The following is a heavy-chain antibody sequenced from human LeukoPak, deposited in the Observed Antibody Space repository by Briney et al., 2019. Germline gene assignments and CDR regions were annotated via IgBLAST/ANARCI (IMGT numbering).Heavy chain of an antibody. Sequence: ASVKVSCKTSGYTFTGYYMHWVRQAPGQGLEWMGWINPNTGGTNYAQKFQGRVTMTSDTSISTAYMELSSLKSDDTAMYYSARAPMIVVVFPPRLDFWGQGTLVTVSS. V-gene: IGHV1-2*02. D-gene: IGHD3-22*01. J-gene: IGHJ4*02. CDR3: ARAPMIVVVFPPRLDF. CDR2: INPNTGGT. CDR1: GYTFTGYY.